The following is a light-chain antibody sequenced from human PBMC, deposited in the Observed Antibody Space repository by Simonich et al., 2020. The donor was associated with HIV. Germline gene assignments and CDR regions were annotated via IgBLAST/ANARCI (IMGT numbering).Light chain of an antibody. Sequence: EIVMTQSPATLSVSPGERATLSCRAGQRVSNNLAWYQQKPGQAPRLLIYCASTRATGIPARFSGSGSGTEFTLTITSMQSEDFAVYYCQQYNYWLITFGQGTRLEIK. CDR2: CAS. V-gene: IGKV3-15*01. CDR1: QRVSNN. CDR3: QQYNYWLIT. J-gene: IGKJ5*01.